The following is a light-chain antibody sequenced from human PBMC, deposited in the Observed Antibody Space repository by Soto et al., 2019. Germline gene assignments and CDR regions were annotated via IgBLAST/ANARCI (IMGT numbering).Light chain of an antibody. J-gene: IGLJ3*02. V-gene: IGLV2-11*01. CDR3: SSYAGSYILGV. CDR2: DVT. CDR1: SSDVGGYDF. Sequence: QSALAQPRSVSGSPGQSVTLSCTGTSSDVGGYDFDSWYQQYPGKAPKFIIFDVTERTSGVPDRFSGSKSGNSASLTISGLQAEDEADYYCSSYAGSYILGVFGGGTKLTVL.